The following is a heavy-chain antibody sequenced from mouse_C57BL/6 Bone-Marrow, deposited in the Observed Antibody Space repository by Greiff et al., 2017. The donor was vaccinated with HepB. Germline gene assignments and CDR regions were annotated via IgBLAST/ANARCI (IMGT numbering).Heavy chain of an antibody. CDR2: IDPEDGDT. Sequence: VQLQQSGAELVRPGASVKLSCTASGFNINDYYMHWVKQRPEQGLEWIGRIDPEDGDTEYAPNFQGKATMTADTSSNSAYLQLSSLTSEDTAVYYCTTNYSSGYGFAYWGQGTLVTVSA. J-gene: IGHJ3*01. D-gene: IGHD1-1*01. CDR3: TTNYSSGYGFAY. CDR1: GFNINDYY. V-gene: IGHV14-1*01.